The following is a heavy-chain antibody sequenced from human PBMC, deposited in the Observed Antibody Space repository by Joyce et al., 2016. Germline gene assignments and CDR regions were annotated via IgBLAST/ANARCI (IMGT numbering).Heavy chain of an antibody. CDR1: GFTVNTNY. CDR3: VGSDWYYFDC. V-gene: IGHV3-53*01. D-gene: IGHD6-19*01. J-gene: IGHJ4*02. Sequence: EVRLVESGGGLIQPGGSGRLSCAASGFTVNTNYMNWVRQAPGRGLEWVAVIYPGGDTYYADSVKGRFSISSDSFKNTLSLQMNSLRAEDTAVYFCVGSDWYYFDCWGQGALVAVSS. CDR2: IYPGGDT.